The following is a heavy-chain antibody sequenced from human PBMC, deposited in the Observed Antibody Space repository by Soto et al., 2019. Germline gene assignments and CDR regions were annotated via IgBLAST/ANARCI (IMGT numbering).Heavy chain of an antibody. D-gene: IGHD2-8*01. J-gene: IGHJ4*02. CDR2: ISSSGTTI. CDR3: ARDCSNGLCPFDY. CDR1: VFTFSDYY. Sequence: PWWSLRLSCSASVFTFSDYYMNWIRQAPGKGLEWVSYISSSGTTIYYADSVRGRFTISRDNAKNSLYLQMNSLKAEDTAVYYCARDCSNGLCPFDYWGQGILVTVSS. V-gene: IGHV3-11*01.